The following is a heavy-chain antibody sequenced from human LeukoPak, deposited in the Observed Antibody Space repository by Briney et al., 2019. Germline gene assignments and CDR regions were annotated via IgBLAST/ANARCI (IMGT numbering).Heavy chain of an antibody. D-gene: IGHD3-10*01. J-gene: IGHJ6*03. CDR3: AREFITMVRGVRAIMDV. CDR2: ISAYNGNT. CDR1: GYTFTSYG. V-gene: IGHV1-18*01. Sequence: ASVKVSCKASGYTFTSYGISWVRQAPGQGLEWMGWISAYNGNTNYAQKLQGRVTTTTDTSTSTAYMELRSLRSDDTAVYYCAREFITMVRGVRAIMDVWGKGTTVTVSS.